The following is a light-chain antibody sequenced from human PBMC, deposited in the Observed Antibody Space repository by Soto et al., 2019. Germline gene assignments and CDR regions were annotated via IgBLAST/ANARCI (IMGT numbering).Light chain of an antibody. CDR3: QQRSNWPPWIT. CDR1: QYINTR. J-gene: IGKJ5*01. CDR2: DAS. V-gene: IGKV3-11*01. Sequence: EIVLTQSPATLSSFPGDRVTLSFRASQYINTRLAWYQQKPGQAPRLLIYDASNRATGIPARFSGSGSGTDFTLTISSLEPEDFAVYYCQQRSNWPPWITFGQGTRLEIK.